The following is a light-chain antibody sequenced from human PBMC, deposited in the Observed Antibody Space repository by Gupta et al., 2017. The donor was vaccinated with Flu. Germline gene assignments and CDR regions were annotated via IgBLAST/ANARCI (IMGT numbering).Light chain of an antibody. CDR2: KAS. CDR3: QQYRSYPWT. Sequence: DIQMTQSPSTLSASVGDRVTITCRASQSRDSWLAWYQQKPGKAPKLLIYKASNLESGVPSRFSGSGSGTEFTLTNSNLQPDDFATYYCQQYRSYPWTFGQGTTVEI. J-gene: IGKJ1*01. V-gene: IGKV1-5*03. CDR1: QSRDSW.